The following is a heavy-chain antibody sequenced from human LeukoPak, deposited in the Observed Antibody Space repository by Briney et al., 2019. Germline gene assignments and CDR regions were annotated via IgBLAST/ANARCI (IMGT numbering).Heavy chain of an antibody. CDR1: GYTFTSYG. Sequence: ASVKVSCTASGYTFTSYGISWVRQAPGQGLEWMGWISAYNGNTNYAQKLQGRVTMTTDTSTSTAYMELRSLRSDDTAVYYCARDWRPGTFYYYYYGMDVWGQGTTVTVSS. V-gene: IGHV1-18*01. CDR2: ISAYNGNT. J-gene: IGHJ6*02. CDR3: ARDWRPGTFYYYYYGMDV. D-gene: IGHD6-13*01.